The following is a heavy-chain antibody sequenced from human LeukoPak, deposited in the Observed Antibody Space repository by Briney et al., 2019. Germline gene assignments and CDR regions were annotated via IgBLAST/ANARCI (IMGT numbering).Heavy chain of an antibody. CDR3: ARNAAFPDYYIDV. J-gene: IGHJ6*03. D-gene: IGHD2-2*01. V-gene: IGHV4-4*07. CDR2: VFIDGRI. CDR1: DDSIKRYY. Sequence: SETLSLTCTVSDDSIKRYYWSWIRRPAGKGLEWIGHVFIDGRIKYNASLQSRVYISIDTSKNQFYLKLTSMTGADTAVYYCARNAAFPDYYIDVWGKGTTVTVSS.